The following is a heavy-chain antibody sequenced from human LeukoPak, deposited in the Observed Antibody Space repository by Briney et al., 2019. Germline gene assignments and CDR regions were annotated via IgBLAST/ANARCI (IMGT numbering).Heavy chain of an antibody. Sequence: GGSLRLSCAASGFTFSSYCMSWVRQAPGKGLEWVANIKGEGSEKYYVDSVKGRLTISRDNAKNSLYLQMNSLRAEDTAVYYCAREYPNFGMDAWGQGTTVTVSS. V-gene: IGHV3-7*03. J-gene: IGHJ6*02. CDR1: GFTFSSYC. CDR2: IKGEGSEK. CDR3: AREYPNFGMDA.